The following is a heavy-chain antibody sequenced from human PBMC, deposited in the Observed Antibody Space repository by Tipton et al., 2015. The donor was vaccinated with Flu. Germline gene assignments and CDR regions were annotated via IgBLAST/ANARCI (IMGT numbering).Heavy chain of an antibody. CDR2: INEDGSDK. Sequence: SLRLSCSVSGFTFSSSWMSWVRQAPGKGLEWVANINEDGSDKYYVDSVKGRFIISKDYAKNSLYLQMNSLRAEDTAVYYCAKWMGRDCWGQGTLVTVSS. V-gene: IGHV3-7*01. D-gene: IGHD2-2*03. CDR3: AKWMGRDC. J-gene: IGHJ4*02. CDR1: GFTFSSSW.